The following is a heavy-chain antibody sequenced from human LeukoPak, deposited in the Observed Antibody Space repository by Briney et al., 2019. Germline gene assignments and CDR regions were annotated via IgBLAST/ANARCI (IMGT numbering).Heavy chain of an antibody. Sequence: PGGSLRLSCAASGFTFSTYWMHWVRQAPGEGLVWVSHINGDGRNTNYADSVKGRFTISGDNAKNTLYLQMNSLRAEDTAVYYCAREEGATDYWGQGTLVTVSS. D-gene: IGHD1-26*01. CDR2: INGDGRNT. CDR3: AREEGATDY. J-gene: IGHJ4*02. V-gene: IGHV3-74*01. CDR1: GFTFSTYW.